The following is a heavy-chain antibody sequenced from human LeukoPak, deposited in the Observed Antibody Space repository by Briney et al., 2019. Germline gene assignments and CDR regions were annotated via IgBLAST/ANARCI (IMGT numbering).Heavy chain of an antibody. CDR3: ARAGYTYGTLYF. CDR1: GFTFDDYA. J-gene: IGHJ4*02. CDR2: ISWNSGSI. V-gene: IGHV3-9*01. D-gene: IGHD5-18*01. Sequence: GRSLRLSCAASGFTFDDYAMHWVRQAPGKGLEWVSGISWNSGSIGYADSVKGRFTISRDNAKNSLYLQMNSLRAEDTAVYYCARAGYTYGTLYFWGQGTLVTVSS.